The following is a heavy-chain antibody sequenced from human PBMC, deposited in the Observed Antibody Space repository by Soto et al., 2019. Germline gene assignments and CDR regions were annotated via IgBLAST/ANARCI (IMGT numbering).Heavy chain of an antibody. D-gene: IGHD3-22*01. CDR1: GGTFSSYA. CDR3: ARGGGRDYYDSSGSKGLDY. CDR2: IIPIFGTA. Sequence: SVKVSCKASGGTFSSYAISRVRPAPGQGLEWMGGIIPIFGTANYAQKFQGRVTIAADESTRTAYLELSSLRSEDTAVYYCARGGGRDYYDSSGSKGLDYWGQRPRVTVSS. J-gene: IGHJ4*02. V-gene: IGHV1-69*01.